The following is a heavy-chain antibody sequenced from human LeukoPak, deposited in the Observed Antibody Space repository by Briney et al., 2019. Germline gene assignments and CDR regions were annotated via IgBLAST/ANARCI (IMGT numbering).Heavy chain of an antibody. Sequence: GGSLRLSCAPSGFTFFNAWMTWVRQAPGKGLEWVGRIKSKTDGGTTDYAAPVRGRFTISRDDSKNTLYLQMNSLKTEDTAVYYCASYPQVVVIFLGYWGQGTLVTVSS. CDR2: IKSKTDGGTT. CDR1: GFTFFNAW. V-gene: IGHV3-15*01. D-gene: IGHD3-22*01. CDR3: ASYPQVVVIFLGY. J-gene: IGHJ4*02.